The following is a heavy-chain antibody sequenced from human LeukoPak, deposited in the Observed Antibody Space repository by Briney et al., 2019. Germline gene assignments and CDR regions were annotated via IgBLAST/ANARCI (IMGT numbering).Heavy chain of an antibody. D-gene: IGHD3-16*02. CDR1: GGTFSSYA. CDR2: IIPIFGTA. CDR3: ARASSDYVWGSYRSPYYYYGMDV. Sequence: ASVKVSCKASGGTFSSYAISWVRQAPGQGLEWMGGIIPIFGTANYAQKFQGRVTITADKSTSTAYMELSSLRSEDTVVYYCARASSDYVWGSYRSPYYYYGMDVWGKGTTVTVSS. J-gene: IGHJ6*04. V-gene: IGHV1-69*06.